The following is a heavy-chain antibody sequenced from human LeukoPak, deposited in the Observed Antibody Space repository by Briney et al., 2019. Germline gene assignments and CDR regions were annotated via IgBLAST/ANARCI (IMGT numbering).Heavy chain of an antibody. D-gene: IGHD6-13*01. CDR3: ARDGSSSWYSVFSAYYYGMDV. CDR2: INPNSGCT. CDR1: GYTFTGYY. V-gene: IGHV1-2*02. Sequence: EASVKVSCKASGYTFTGYYMHWVRQAPGQGLEWMGWINPNSGCTNYAQKFQGRVTMTRDTSISTAYMVLSRLRSDDTAVYYCARDGSSSWYSVFSAYYYGMDVWGQGTTVTVSS. J-gene: IGHJ6*02.